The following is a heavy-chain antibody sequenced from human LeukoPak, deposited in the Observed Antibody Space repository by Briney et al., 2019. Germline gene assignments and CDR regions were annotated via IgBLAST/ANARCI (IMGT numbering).Heavy chain of an antibody. CDR3: ARLVVSSWYHEVLLGRDY. J-gene: IGHJ4*02. CDR1: SYSISSANY. Sequence: SETLSLTCTVSSYSISSANYWGWIRQPPGKGLEWIGSMYHSGSTYYNPSLKSRVTISVDTSKNQFSLKLSSVTAADTAVYYCARLVVSSWYHEVLLGRDYWGQGTLVTVSS. V-gene: IGHV4-38-2*02. D-gene: IGHD6-13*01. CDR2: MYHSGST.